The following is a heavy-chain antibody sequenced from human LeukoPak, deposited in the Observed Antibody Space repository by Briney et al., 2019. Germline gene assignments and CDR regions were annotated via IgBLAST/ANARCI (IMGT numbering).Heavy chain of an antibody. CDR1: GFTFTNAW. Sequence: GGSLRLSCAASGFTFTNAWMTWVRQAPGKGLEWVGRMKSKTDGGTTDYAAPVKGRFTISRDDSKNTLYLEMNSLKIDDTALYYCVATIFGVVTPQGYWGQGTLVTVSS. CDR3: VATIFGVVTPQGY. CDR2: MKSKTDGGTT. J-gene: IGHJ4*02. V-gene: IGHV3-15*01. D-gene: IGHD3-3*01.